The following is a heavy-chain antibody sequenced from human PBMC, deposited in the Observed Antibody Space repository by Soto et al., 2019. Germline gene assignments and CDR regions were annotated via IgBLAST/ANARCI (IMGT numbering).Heavy chain of an antibody. J-gene: IGHJ6*02. CDR3: TTDDTLDYYYGMDV. V-gene: IGHV3-15*01. Sequence: GSLRLSCAASGFTFSNAWMSWVRQAPGKGLEWVGRIKSKTDGGTTDYAAPVKGRFTISRDDSKNTLYLQMNSLKTEDTAVYYCTTDDTLDYYYGMDVWGQGTTVTVAS. D-gene: IGHD3-22*01. CDR2: IKSKTDGGTT. CDR1: GFTFSNAW.